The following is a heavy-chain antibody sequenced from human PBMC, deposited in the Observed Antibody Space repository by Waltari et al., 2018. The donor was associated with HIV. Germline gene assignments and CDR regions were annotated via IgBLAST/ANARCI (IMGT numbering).Heavy chain of an antibody. CDR1: GDSIGSSNYY. CDR3: ARHIAGLVTGYFTYFLDA. CDR2: MLYSGTS. J-gene: IGHJ5*02. V-gene: IGHV4-39*01. D-gene: IGHD3-9*01. Sequence: QVELQESGPRLAKASETLSLTCSVSGDSIGSSNYYWGWIRQPPGKGLEWIGGMLYSGTSYYNPSLKSGGTMSLDTSKNRVSLRMTSVTAADTGLYYCARHIAGLVTGYFTYFLDAWGQGTLVTVSS.